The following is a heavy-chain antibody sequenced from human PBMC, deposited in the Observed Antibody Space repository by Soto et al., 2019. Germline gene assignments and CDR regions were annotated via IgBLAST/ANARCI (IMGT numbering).Heavy chain of an antibody. CDR1: GYKLGSAW. CDR2: IKPGTSDI. V-gene: IGHV5-51*01. J-gene: IGHJ4*02. Sequence: GETLKISCEGAGYKLGSAWIGWVRRKPGKGLEWMGIIKPGTSDIRYSPSFRGQVTISADEAANTAFLQWSSLKTSDTAIYYCARQISFVCDSWGQGTLVTVSS. D-gene: IGHD3-16*01. CDR3: ARQISFVCDS.